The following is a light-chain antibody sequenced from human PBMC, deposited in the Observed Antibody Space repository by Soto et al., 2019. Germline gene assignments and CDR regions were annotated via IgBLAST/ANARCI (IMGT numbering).Light chain of an antibody. CDR2: AAS. CDR3: QHYYSYPPA. CDR1: QGISSY. J-gene: IGKJ2*01. V-gene: IGKV1-8*01. Sequence: AIRMTQSPSSFSASTGDRVTITCRASQGISSYLAWYQQKPGKAPKLLIYAASTLQSGVPSMFSGSGSVTDFTLTISCLQSEDFATYYCQHYYSYPPAFGQGTNLEIK.